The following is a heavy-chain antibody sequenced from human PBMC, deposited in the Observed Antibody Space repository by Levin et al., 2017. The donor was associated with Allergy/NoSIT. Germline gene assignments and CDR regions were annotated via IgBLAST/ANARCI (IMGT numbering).Heavy chain of an antibody. CDR3: ARVAQQLDHFDY. CDR1: GGTFSSYA. CDR2: IIPIFGTA. V-gene: IGHV1-69*01. J-gene: IGHJ4*02. Sequence: LGESLKISCKASGGTFSSYAISWVRQAPGQGLEWMGGIIPIFGTANYAQKFQGRVTITADESTSTAYMELSSLRSEDTAVYYCARVAQQLDHFDYWGQGTLVTVSS. D-gene: IGHD6-13*01.